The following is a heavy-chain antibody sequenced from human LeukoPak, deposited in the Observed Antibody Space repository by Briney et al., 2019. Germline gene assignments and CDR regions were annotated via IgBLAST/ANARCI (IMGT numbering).Heavy chain of an antibody. V-gene: IGHV4-34*01. CDR2: INHSGST. CDR1: GGSFSGYY. Sequence: SGTLSLTCAVYGGSFSGYYWSWIRQPPGKGLEWIGEINHSGSTNYNPSLKSRVTISVDTSKNQFSLKLSSVTAADTAVYYCARGGIAVAGPGLDYWGQGTLVTVSS. J-gene: IGHJ4*02. CDR3: ARGGIAVAGPGLDY. D-gene: IGHD6-19*01.